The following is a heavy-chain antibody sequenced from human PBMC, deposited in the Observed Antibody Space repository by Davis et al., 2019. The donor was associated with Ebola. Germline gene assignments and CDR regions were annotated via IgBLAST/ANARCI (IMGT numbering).Heavy chain of an antibody. V-gene: IGHV1-46*01. CDR2: INPSGGST. J-gene: IGHJ5*02. Sequence: ASVKVSCKASGYTFTSYYMHWVRQAPGQGLEWMGIINPSGGSTSYAQKFQGRVTMTRDTSTSTVYMELSSLRSEDTAVYYCARDWGIFGVARRRFDPWGQGTLVTVSS. D-gene: IGHD3-3*01. CDR1: GYTFTSYY. CDR3: ARDWGIFGVARRRFDP.